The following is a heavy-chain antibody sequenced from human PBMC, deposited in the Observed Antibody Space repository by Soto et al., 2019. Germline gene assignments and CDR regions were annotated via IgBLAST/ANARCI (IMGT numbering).Heavy chain of an antibody. CDR1: GFLFENFG. CDR2: ISVSGFKK. D-gene: IGHD1-1*01. Sequence: QPWGSLRLSCAASGFLFENFGMSWVRQAPGKGLEWISAISVSGFKKYYADTVKGRFTISRDNSKSTVYLELNNLSAEDTAVYHCAKDQGVELVQLANVDLFDPWGQGPVV. V-gene: IGHV3-23*01. CDR3: AKDQGVELVQLANVDLFDP. J-gene: IGHJ5*02.